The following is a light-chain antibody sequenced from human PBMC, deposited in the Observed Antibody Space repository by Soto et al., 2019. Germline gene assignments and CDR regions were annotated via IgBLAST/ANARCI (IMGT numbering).Light chain of an antibody. J-gene: IGKJ4*01. CDR1: QSVSSY. Sequence: EIVLTQSPATLSLSPGERATLSCRASQSVSSYLAWYQQKPGQAPRLLIYDASNRATGIPARFSGSGSGTDGTLTISSLENEDFAVYYCQQYGSSPLTFGGGTKVDIK. CDR3: QQYGSSPLT. V-gene: IGKV3-11*01. CDR2: DAS.